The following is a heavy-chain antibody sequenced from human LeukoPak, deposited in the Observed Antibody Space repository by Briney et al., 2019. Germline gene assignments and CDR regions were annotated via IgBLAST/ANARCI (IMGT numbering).Heavy chain of an antibody. CDR3: ARDHTGGDWGPPDDALDI. D-gene: IGHD2-21*02. Sequence: ASVKVSCKASGYTFTSYGISWVRQAPGQGLEWMGWISAYNGNTNYAQKLQGRVTMTTDTSTSTAYMELRSLRSDDTAVYYCARDHTGGDWGPPDDALDIWGQGTMVTVSS. J-gene: IGHJ3*02. CDR2: ISAYNGNT. V-gene: IGHV1-18*01. CDR1: GYTFTSYG.